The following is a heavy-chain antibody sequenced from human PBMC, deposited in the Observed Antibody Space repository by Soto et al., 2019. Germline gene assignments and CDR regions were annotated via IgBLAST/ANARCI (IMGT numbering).Heavy chain of an antibody. CDR1: GYTFTGYY. D-gene: IGHD2-2*01. CDR3: ARLGGGYCSSTSCRRFDP. Sequence: ASVKVSCKASGYTFTGYYMHWVRQAPGQGLEWMGWINPNSGGTNYAQKFQGRVTMTRDTSISTAYMELSRLRSDDTAVYYCARLGGGYCSSTSCRRFDPWGQGTLVTVSS. CDR2: INPNSGGT. V-gene: IGHV1-2*02. J-gene: IGHJ5*02.